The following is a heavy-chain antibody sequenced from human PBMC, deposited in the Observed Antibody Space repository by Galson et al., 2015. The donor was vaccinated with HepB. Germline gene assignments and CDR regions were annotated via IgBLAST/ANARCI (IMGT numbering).Heavy chain of an antibody. Sequence: SVKVSCKASGFTFSTSAVQWVRRARGQPLEGIGWIVGGTDNNSYAQKLQGRVTITRDLSTSTVYMELTSLRSEDTALYFCAAGFYGSSSEFDYWGQGSQIIVSS. D-gene: IGHD6-6*01. CDR2: IVGGTDNN. V-gene: IGHV1-58*01. CDR1: GFTFSTSA. J-gene: IGHJ4*02. CDR3: AAGFYGSSSEFDY.